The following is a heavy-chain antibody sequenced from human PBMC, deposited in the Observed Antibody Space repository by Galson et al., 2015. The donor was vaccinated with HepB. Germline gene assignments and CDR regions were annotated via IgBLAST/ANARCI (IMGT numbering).Heavy chain of an antibody. D-gene: IGHD5-12*01. Sequence: CAISGDSVSSNSAAWNWIRQSPSRGLEWLGRTYYYRSKWYYDYAVSVKSRIIISPDTSKRQLSLRVKSVTPDDTAVYCCARDRLFHKVGTIGYGLDVWGQGTTVTVSS. J-gene: IGHJ6*02. CDR3: ARDRLFHKVGTIGYGLDV. CDR2: TYYYRSKWYY. V-gene: IGHV6-1*01. CDR1: GDSVSSNSAA.